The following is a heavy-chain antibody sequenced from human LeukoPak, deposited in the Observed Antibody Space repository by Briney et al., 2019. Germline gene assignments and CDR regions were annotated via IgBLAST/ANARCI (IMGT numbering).Heavy chain of an antibody. V-gene: IGHV3-48*03. D-gene: IGHD2-2*02. CDR1: GFTFSGFE. J-gene: IGHJ4*02. Sequence: PGGSLRLSCAASGFTFSGFEMNWVRQAPGKGLEWVPYSSSSGNTIYYADSVKGRFTVSRDNAKNSLYLQMNSLRAEDTAVYYCARDPGHCSSTSCYKFFDYWGQGTLVTVSS. CDR3: ARDPGHCSSTSCYKFFDY. CDR2: SSSSGNTI.